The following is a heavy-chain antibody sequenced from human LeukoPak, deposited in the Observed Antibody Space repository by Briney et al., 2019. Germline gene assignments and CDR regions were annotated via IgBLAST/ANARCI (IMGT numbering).Heavy chain of an antibody. CDR2: IYYSGST. D-gene: IGHD1-26*01. J-gene: IGHJ5*02. Sequence: SETLSLTCTVSGGSISSGGYYWSWIRQPPGKGLEWIGSIYYSGSTYYNPSLKSRVTISVDTSKNQFSLKLSSVTAADTAVYYCAGHYSGSFNWFDPWGQGTLVTVSS. V-gene: IGHV4-39*01. CDR1: GGSISSGGYY. CDR3: AGHYSGSFNWFDP.